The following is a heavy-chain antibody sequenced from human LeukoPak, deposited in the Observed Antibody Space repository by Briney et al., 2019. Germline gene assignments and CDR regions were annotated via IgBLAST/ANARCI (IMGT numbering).Heavy chain of an antibody. D-gene: IGHD6-13*01. J-gene: IGHJ4*02. CDR1: GGSFSGYY. CDR2: INHSGST. V-gene: IGHV4-34*01. Sequence: SETLSLTCAVYGGSFSGYYWSCIRQPPGKGLEWIGEINHSGSTKYNPSLKSRVTISVDTSQNQFSLRLSSVTAADTAVYYCARGRYVTTRGGAAAGFLDYWGQGTLVTVST. CDR3: ARGRYVTTRGGAAAGFLDY.